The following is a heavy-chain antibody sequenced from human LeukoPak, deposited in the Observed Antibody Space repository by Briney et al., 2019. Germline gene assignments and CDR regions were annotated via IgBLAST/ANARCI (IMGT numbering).Heavy chain of an antibody. J-gene: IGHJ4*02. CDR1: GGSISSYQ. Sequence: SETLSLNCTVSGGSISSYQSGCIRQPAGKGLEWIGRIYTSGSTNYNPSLKSRVTMSVDTSKNQFSLKLSSVTAADTAVYYCARGPYGGKSMYYFDSWGQGTLVTVSS. V-gene: IGHV4-4*07. CDR2: IYTSGST. CDR3: ARGPYGGKSMYYFDS. D-gene: IGHD4-23*01.